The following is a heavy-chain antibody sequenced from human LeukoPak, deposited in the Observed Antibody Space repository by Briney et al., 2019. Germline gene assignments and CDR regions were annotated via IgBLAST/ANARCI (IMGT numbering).Heavy chain of an antibody. D-gene: IGHD6-13*01. CDR3: ATDHLPAGAPGYYMDV. Sequence: PSETLSLTCTVSVGSFSIHFWSGVRQPPGKGLEWVGYIYNRGITNYNPSLKSRVTMCVDTFKKQFSMMLRSVPAADLGVYYCATDHLPAGAPGYYMDVWGKGTTVTVSS. V-gene: IGHV4-59*11. J-gene: IGHJ6*03. CDR1: VGSFSIHF. CDR2: IYNRGIT.